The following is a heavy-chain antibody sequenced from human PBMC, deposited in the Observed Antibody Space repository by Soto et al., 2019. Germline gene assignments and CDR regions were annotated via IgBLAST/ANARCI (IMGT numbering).Heavy chain of an antibody. V-gene: IGHV1-46*01. Sequence: GASVKVSCKASGYTFTSYYMHWVRQAPGQGLEWMGIINPSGGSTSYAQKFQGRVTMTRDTSTSTVYMELSSLRSEDTAVYYCAREACGYSSSCTGFDPWGQGTLVTVSS. CDR1: GYTFTSYY. D-gene: IGHD6-13*01. CDR2: INPSGGST. J-gene: IGHJ5*02. CDR3: AREACGYSSSCTGFDP.